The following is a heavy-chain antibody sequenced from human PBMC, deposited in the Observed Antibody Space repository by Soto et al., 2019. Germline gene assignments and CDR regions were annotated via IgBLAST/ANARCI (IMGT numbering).Heavy chain of an antibody. Sequence: QVQLVESGGGVVQPGRSLRLSCAASGFTFSTYGMHWVRQAPGKGLEWVAVMGNDGITTFYADSVKGRFTISRDNSKNTLFVQMNSLRADDTAVYYCAKEFQWELHAFDIWGQGTMVTVSS. CDR2: MGNDGITT. D-gene: IGHD1-26*01. CDR1: GFTFSTYG. CDR3: AKEFQWELHAFDI. J-gene: IGHJ3*02. V-gene: IGHV3-30*18.